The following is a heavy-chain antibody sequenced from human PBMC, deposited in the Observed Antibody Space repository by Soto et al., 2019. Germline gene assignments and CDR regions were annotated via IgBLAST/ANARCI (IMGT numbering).Heavy chain of an antibody. CDR1: GYIIKNYW. D-gene: IGHD3-16*01. J-gene: IGHJ4*02. CDR2: IFPDDSDT. V-gene: IGHV5-51*01. Sequence: PGESLKISCKASGYIIKNYWIDWVRQMPGQGLEWMGIIFPDDSDTRYSPSFQGHVTISVDKSISTAYVQWSSLKASDSAIYYCFRGGVTSRTFDYWGQGTLVTVSS. CDR3: FRGGVTSRTFDY.